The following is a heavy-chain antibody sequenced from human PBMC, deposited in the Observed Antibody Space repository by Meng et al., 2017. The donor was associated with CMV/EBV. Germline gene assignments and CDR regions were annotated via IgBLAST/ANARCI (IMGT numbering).Heavy chain of an antibody. J-gene: IGHJ4*02. Sequence: GESLKISCAASGFTFSGSAMHWVRQASGKGLEWVGRIRSKANSYATAYAASVKGRFTISRDDSKNTAYLQMNSLKTADTAVYSCTSLPRYCSSTSCPPPFDYWGQGTLVTVSS. CDR1: GFTFSGSA. CDR3: TSLPRYCSSTSCPPPFDY. CDR2: IRSKANSYAT. D-gene: IGHD2-2*01. V-gene: IGHV3-73*01.